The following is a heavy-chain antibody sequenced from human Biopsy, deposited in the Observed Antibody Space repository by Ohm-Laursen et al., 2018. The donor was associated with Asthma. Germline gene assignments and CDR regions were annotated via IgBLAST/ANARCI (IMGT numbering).Heavy chain of an antibody. D-gene: IGHD4-17*01. CDR1: GDSITSGGCC. Sequence: SQTLSLTCTVSGDSITSGGCCWNWIRQHPGKGLEWIGYIHHSGTSYLNPSLKSRVSISLDTSKNQFSLSLTSVTAADTAVYYCARTTYGHDGFDPWGQGTLVTVSS. V-gene: IGHV4-31*03. CDR3: ARTTYGHDGFDP. CDR2: IHHSGTS. J-gene: IGHJ5*02.